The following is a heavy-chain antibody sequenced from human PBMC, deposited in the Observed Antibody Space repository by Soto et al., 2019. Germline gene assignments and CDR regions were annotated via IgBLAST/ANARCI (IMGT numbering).Heavy chain of an antibody. CDR2: ISSSSSTI. D-gene: IGHD1-26*01. J-gene: IGHJ6*02. V-gene: IGHV3-48*02. CDR3: ARDMGRGGGAPPFWYYYYYGMDV. CDR1: GFTFSSYS. Sequence: EVQLVESGGGLVQPGGSLRLSCAASGFTFSSYSMNWVRQAPGKGLEWVSYISSSSSTIYYADSVKGRFTISRDNAKNSLYLQMNSLRDEDTAVYYCARDMGRGGGAPPFWYYYYYGMDVWGQGTTVTVSS.